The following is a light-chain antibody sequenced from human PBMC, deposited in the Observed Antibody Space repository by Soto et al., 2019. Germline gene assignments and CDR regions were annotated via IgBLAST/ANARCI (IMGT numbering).Light chain of an antibody. CDR3: QEYNSYPWT. Sequence: DIQMTQSPSTLSASVGDRVTITCRASQSISSWLAWYQQKPGKAPKLLIYKASSLESGVPSRFSGSGSGTEFTLTISSLQPDDFETYYCQEYNSYPWTFGQGTK. CDR2: KAS. CDR1: QSISSW. V-gene: IGKV1-5*03. J-gene: IGKJ1*01.